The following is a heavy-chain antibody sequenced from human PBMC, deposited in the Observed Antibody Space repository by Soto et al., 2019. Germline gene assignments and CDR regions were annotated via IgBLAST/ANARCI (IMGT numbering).Heavy chain of an antibody. CDR1: GGSISSSSYY. Sequence: QLQLQESGPGLVKPSETLSLTCTVSGGSISSSSYYWGWIRQPPGKGLEWIGSIYYSGITYYNPSLQRRVTISVDTSKNQCSLKMSSVTAADTAVYYCARLWLLGVHWGQGTLVTVYS. D-gene: IGHD3-10*01. CDR3: ARLWLLGVH. V-gene: IGHV4-39*01. J-gene: IGHJ4*02. CDR2: IYYSGIT.